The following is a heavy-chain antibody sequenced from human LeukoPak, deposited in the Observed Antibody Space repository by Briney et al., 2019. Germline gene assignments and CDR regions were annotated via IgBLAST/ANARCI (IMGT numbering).Heavy chain of an antibody. J-gene: IGHJ4*02. V-gene: IGHV3-30*14. CDR3: AREETYYYDSSGYFGGY. CDR1: GSIFSGSS. D-gene: IGHD3-22*01. Sequence: GGSLRLSCAASGSIFSGSSMHWVRQAPGKGLEWVSFIRFDATNKYYADSVKGRFTISRDNSKNTLYLQMNSLRAEDTAVYYCAREETYYYDSSGYFGGYWGQGTLVTVSS. CDR2: IRFDATNK.